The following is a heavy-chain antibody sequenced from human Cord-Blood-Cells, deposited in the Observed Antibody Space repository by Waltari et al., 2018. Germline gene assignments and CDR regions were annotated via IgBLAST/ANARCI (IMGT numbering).Heavy chain of an antibody. J-gene: IGHJ5*02. CDR3: ARDRARVVPAARRGIGNWFDP. Sequence: QVQLQQWGAGLLKPSETLSLTCAVYGGSFSGYYWSWIRKPPGKGLEWIGEINHSGSTNYNPSLKSRVTISVDTSKNQFSLKLSSVTAADTAVYYCARDRARVVPAARRGIGNWFDPWGQGTLVTVSS. CDR1: GGSFSGYY. CDR2: INHSGST. D-gene: IGHD2-2*01. V-gene: IGHV4-34*01.